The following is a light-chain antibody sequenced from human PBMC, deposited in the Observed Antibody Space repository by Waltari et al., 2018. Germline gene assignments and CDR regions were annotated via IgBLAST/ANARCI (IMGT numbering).Light chain of an antibody. V-gene: IGLV4-69*01. CDR2: LNSDGSH. CDR1: SGHSSYA. CDR3: QSWGTGPWL. Sequence: QPELTQSPSASASLRASVKLTCILSSGHSSYAIAWHPRQPHKGPGYLMTLNSDGSHNKGDGIPDRFSGARSGAERYLAISSRQSEDGADYYCQSWGTGPWLVGGGTKLTVL. J-gene: IGLJ3*02.